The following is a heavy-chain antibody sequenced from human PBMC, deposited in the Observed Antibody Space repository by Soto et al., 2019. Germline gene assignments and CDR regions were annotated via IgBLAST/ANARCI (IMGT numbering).Heavy chain of an antibody. J-gene: IGHJ6*03. V-gene: IGHV1-8*01. CDR3: ARGPYSSSWYVTTDYYMDV. Sequence: AASVKVSCKASGYTFTSYDINWVRQATGQGLEWMGWMNPNSGNTGYAQKFQGRVTMTRNTSISTAYMELSSLRSEDTAVYYCARGPYSSSWYVTTDYYMDVWGKGTTVTVSS. D-gene: IGHD6-13*01. CDR1: GYTFTSYD. CDR2: MNPNSGNT.